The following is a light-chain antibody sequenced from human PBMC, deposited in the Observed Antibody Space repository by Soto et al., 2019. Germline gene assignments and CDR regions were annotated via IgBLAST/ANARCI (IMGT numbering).Light chain of an antibody. V-gene: IGLV2-23*02. CDR3: CSYAGRGTLV. J-gene: IGLJ2*01. CDR1: SSDIGSYNL. CDR2: EVS. Sequence: QSALTQPASVSGSPGQSITISCTGSSSDIGSYNLVSWYQQHPGKAPKFMIYEVSKRPSGVSNRFSGSESGNTASLTISGLQAEDEADYYCCSYAGRGTLVFGGGTKLTVL.